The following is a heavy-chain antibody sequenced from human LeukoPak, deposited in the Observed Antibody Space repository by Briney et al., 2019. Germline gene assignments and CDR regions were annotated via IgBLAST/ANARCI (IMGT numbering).Heavy chain of an antibody. D-gene: IGHD4-23*01. V-gene: IGHV4-59*12. CDR2: IYYSGST. J-gene: IGHJ3*02. CDR1: GGSISSYY. CDR3: ARDKYGGNHDAFDI. Sequence: SETLSLTCTVSGGSISSYYWSWIRQPPGKGLEWIGYIYYSGSTNYNPSLKSRVTISVDTSKNQFSLKLSSVTAADTAVYYCARDKYGGNHDAFDIWGQGTMVTVSS.